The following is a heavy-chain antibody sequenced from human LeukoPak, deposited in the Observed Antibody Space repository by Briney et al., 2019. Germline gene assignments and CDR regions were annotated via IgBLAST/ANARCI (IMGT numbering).Heavy chain of an antibody. J-gene: IGHJ6*02. CDR3: ARDRDRFGEITYYGMDV. D-gene: IGHD3-10*01. CDR1: GFTFSSYA. CDR2: ISYDGSNK. V-gene: IGHV3-30-3*01. Sequence: GRSLRLSCAASGFTFSSYAMHWVRQAPGKGLEWVAVISYDGSNKYYADSVKGRFTISRDNSKNTLYLQMNSLRAEDTAVYYCARDRDRFGEITYYGMDVWGQGTTVTVSS.